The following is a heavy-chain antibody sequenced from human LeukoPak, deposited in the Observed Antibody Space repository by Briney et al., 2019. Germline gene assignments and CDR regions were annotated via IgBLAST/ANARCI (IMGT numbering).Heavy chain of an antibody. V-gene: IGHV4-39*01. Sequence: ETLSLTCTVSGGSISSSSYYWGWIRQPPGKGLEWIGSIYYSGSTYYNPSLKSRVTISVDTSKNQFSLKLSSVTASDTALYYCAPSQIAAAGTGDYFDYWGQGTLVTVSS. CDR3: APSQIAAAGTGDYFDY. D-gene: IGHD6-13*01. J-gene: IGHJ4*02. CDR2: IYYSGST. CDR1: GGSISSSSYY.